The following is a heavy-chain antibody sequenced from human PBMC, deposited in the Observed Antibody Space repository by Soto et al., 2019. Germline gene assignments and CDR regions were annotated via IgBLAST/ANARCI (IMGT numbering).Heavy chain of an antibody. CDR3: AAGEASSRNLAPYYLDF. Sequence: SETLSLTCTVSGGSMRNYFWTWIRQPPGKGLEWIGYIHYSGTTSFFPSYNPSLRSRVTISEDTSKNQFSLKLLSVTAADTAVYFCAAGEASSRNLAPYYLDFWGQGTLVTVSS. V-gene: IGHV4-59*01. D-gene: IGHD6-13*01. CDR1: GGSMRNYF. CDR2: IHYSGTT. J-gene: IGHJ4*02.